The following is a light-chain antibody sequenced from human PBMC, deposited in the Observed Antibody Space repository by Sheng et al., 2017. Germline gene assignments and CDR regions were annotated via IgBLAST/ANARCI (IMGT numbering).Light chain of an antibody. CDR1: SSDVGGYNY. CDR3: CSYAGSVV. CDR2: DVS. V-gene: IGLV2-11*01. Sequence: QSALTQPRSVSGSTGQSVTISCTGTSSDVGGYNYVSWYQRHPGKAPKLMIYDVSKRPSGVPDRFSGSKSGNTASLTISGLQAEDEADYYCCSYAGSVVFGGGTKLTVL. J-gene: IGLJ2*01.